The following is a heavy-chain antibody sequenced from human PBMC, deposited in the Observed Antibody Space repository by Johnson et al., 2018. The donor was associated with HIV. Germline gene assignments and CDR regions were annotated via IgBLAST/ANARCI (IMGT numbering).Heavy chain of an antibody. Sequence: QLVESGGGVVQPGRSLRLSCAASRFTFSSYAFHWVRQAPGKGLEWVALISYDGSDIFYPDSVKGRFTISRDNSKNTLYLQMNSLRTEDTAVYYCARGLVHHHSEDDAFDIWGQGTMVTVSS. CDR3: ARGLVHHHSEDDAFDI. CDR2: ISYDGSDI. J-gene: IGHJ3*02. D-gene: IGHD2-2*01. V-gene: IGHV3-30*04. CDR1: RFTFSSYA.